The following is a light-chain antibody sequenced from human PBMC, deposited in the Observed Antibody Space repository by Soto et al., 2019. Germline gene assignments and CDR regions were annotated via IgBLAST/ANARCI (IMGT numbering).Light chain of an antibody. Sequence: DIQMTQSPSSVSASIGDRVTITCRASQGVSNYLAWFQQKPGRAPKLLIYGTSTLQSGVPSRFSGSGSGTEFTLTISSLQPEDFATYYCQQAGSFPLTYGGGTRVEIK. V-gene: IGKV1D-12*01. CDR1: QGVSNY. CDR3: QQAGSFPLT. CDR2: GTS. J-gene: IGKJ4*01.